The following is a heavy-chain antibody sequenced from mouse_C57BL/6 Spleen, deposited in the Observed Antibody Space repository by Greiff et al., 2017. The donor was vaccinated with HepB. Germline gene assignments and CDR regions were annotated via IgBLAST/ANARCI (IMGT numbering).Heavy chain of an antibody. D-gene: IGHD1-1*01. V-gene: IGHV1-47*01. Sequence: VKLQESGAELVKPGASVKMSCKASGYTFTTYPIEWMKQNHGKSLEWIGNFHPYNDDTKYNEKFKGKATLTVEKSSSTVYLELSRLTSDDSAVYYCARSNYYGSSSFAYWGQGTLVTVSA. CDR1: GYTFTTYP. CDR2: FHPYNDDT. CDR3: ARSNYYGSSSFAY. J-gene: IGHJ3*01.